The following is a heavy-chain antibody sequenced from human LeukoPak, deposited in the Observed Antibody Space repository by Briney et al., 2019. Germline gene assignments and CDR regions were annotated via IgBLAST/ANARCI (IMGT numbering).Heavy chain of an antibody. D-gene: IGHD2-15*01. V-gene: IGHV1-2*06. J-gene: IGHJ6*03. Sequence: ASVKVSCKASGYTFTGYYMHWVRQAPGQGLEWMGRINPNSGGTNYAQKFQGRVTMTRDTSISTANLELNMLRSDDTAVYYCAREIIPDIVVVVAVYMDVWGKGTTVTVSS. CDR2: INPNSGGT. CDR1: GYTFTGYY. CDR3: AREIIPDIVVVVAVYMDV.